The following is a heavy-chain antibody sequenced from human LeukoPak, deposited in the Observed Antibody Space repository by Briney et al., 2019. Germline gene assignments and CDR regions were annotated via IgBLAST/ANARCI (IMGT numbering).Heavy chain of an antibody. V-gene: IGHV4-30-2*01. J-gene: IGHJ5*02. CDR3: AKGYCSGGSCYMNWFDP. D-gene: IGHD2-15*01. Sequence: PSQTLSLTCAVSGGSISSGGYSWSWIRQPPGKGLEWIGYIYHSGSTYYNPSLKSRVTISVDRSKNQFSLKLSSVTAADTAVYYCAKGYCSGGSCYMNWFDPWGQGTLVTVSS. CDR2: IYHSGST. CDR1: GGSISSGGYS.